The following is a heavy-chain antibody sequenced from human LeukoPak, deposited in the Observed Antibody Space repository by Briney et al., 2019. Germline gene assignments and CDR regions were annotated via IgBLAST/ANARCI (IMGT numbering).Heavy chain of an antibody. D-gene: IGHD1-26*01. V-gene: IGHV5-51*01. Sequence: GESLKISCKGSGYSFTSYWIGWVRQMPGKGLEWMGIIYPGDSDTRYSPSFQGQVTISADKSISTAYLQWSSLKASDTAMYYCARLSGSYSRPTNAFDIWGQGTMVTVSS. CDR3: ARLSGSYSRPTNAFDI. CDR2: IYPGDSDT. J-gene: IGHJ3*02. CDR1: GYSFTSYW.